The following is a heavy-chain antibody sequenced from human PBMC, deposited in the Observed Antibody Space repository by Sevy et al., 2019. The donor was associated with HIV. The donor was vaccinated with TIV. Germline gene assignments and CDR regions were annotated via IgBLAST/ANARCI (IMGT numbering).Heavy chain of an antibody. D-gene: IGHD2-2*01. CDR3: ARAPPVVVVPGAPSWFDP. V-gene: IGHV4-34*01. Sequence: ETLSLTCAVYGGSFSGYYWNWIRQSPGKGLEWIGEINHSGSTHYNPSLKSRVTISVDTSKNQFSLRLNSVTAADTAVYSCARAPPVVVVPGAPSWFDPWGQGTLVTVSS. CDR2: INHSGST. CDR1: GGSFSGYY. J-gene: IGHJ5*02.